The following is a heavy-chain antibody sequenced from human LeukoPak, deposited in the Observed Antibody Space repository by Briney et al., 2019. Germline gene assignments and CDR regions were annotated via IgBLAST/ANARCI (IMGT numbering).Heavy chain of an antibody. CDR3: AKPPYCSSTSCWGPFDY. V-gene: IGHV3-23*01. D-gene: IGHD2-2*01. J-gene: IGHJ4*02. CDR2: ISGSGGTT. Sequence: GGSLRLSCAASGFTVSSYAMSWVRQAPGKGLEWVSAISGSGGTTYYAESAKGRFTISRDNSKNTLYLQMNSLRAEDTAVYYCAKPPYCSSTSCWGPFDYWGQGTLVTVSS. CDR1: GFTVSSYA.